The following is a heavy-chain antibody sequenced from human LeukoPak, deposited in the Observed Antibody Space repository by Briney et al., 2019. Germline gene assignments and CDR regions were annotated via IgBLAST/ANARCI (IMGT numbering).Heavy chain of an antibody. D-gene: IGHD5-18*01. CDR2: IIPILGIA. CDR3: ARGGYSYGSTDY. J-gene: IGHJ4*02. V-gene: IGHV1-69*04. Sequence: SVNVSSTASGGTFSSYAIGWVRQAPGQGLEWMGRIIPILGIANYAQKFQGRVTITADKSTSTAYMELSSLRSEDTAVYYCARGGYSYGSTDYWGQGTLVTVSS. CDR1: GGTFSSYA.